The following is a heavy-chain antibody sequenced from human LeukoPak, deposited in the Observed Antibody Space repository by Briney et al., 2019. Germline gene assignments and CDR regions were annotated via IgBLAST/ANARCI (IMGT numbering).Heavy chain of an antibody. J-gene: IGHJ4*02. CDR3: ARDRYDFWSGYSVSEDY. CDR2: IYPSGRT. Sequence: GSLRLSCAASGFTFSRYTMIWVRQVPGKGLEWVGSIYPSGRTYYNPSLKSRVTISVDTSKNQFSLKLSSVTAADTAVYYCARDRYDFWSGYSVSEDYWGQGTLVTVSS. D-gene: IGHD3-3*01. CDR1: GFTFSRYT. V-gene: IGHV4-38-2*02.